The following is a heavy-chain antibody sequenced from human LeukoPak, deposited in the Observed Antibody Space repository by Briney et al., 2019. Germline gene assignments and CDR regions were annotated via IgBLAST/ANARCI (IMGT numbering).Heavy chain of an antibody. CDR2: INHSGST. Sequence: PSETLSLTCAVYGGSFSGYYWSWIRQPPGKGLEWIGEINHSGSTNYNPSLKSRVTISVDTSKNQFSLKLSSVTAADTAVYYCARTYYARGIDIWGQGTMVTVSS. V-gene: IGHV4-34*01. D-gene: IGHD3-16*01. J-gene: IGHJ3*02. CDR3: ARTYYARGIDI. CDR1: GGSFSGYY.